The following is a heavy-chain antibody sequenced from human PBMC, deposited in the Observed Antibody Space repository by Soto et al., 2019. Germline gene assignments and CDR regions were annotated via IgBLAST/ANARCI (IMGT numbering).Heavy chain of an antibody. CDR1: GYSFAGYW. V-gene: IGHV5-10-1*01. CDR3: ARQIYDSDTGPNFQYYFDS. D-gene: IGHD3-22*01. Sequence: RGESLKISCKGSGYSFAGYWITWVRQKPGKGLEWMGRIDPSDSQTYYSPSFRGHVTISVTKSITTVFLQWSSLRASDTAMYYCARQIYDSDTGPNFQYYFDSWGQGTPVTVSP. CDR2: IDPSDSQT. J-gene: IGHJ4*02.